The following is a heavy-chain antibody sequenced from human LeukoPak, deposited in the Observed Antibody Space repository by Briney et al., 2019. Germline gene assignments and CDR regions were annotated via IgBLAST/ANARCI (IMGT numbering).Heavy chain of an antibody. CDR3: AGGNSMDV. J-gene: IGHJ6*04. CDR2: INKDGGGI. D-gene: IGHD1/OR15-1a*01. V-gene: IGHV3-7*03. Sequence: QPGGSLRLPCAVSGFPFSNSWMYWVRQAPGKGLEGVANINKDGGGISYVDSVKGRFIISRDNARNSLYLQMNSLRVEDTAVYFCAGGNSMDVWGKGTAVTVSS. CDR1: GFPFSNSW.